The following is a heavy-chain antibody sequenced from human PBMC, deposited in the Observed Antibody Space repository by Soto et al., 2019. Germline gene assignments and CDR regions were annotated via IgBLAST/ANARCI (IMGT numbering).Heavy chain of an antibody. D-gene: IGHD5-12*01. CDR2: ISAYNGNT. CDR3: ARDSPRRWLQYYFDA. V-gene: IGHV1-18*01. Sequence: ASVKVSCKASGYTFTSYGISWVRQAPGQGLEWMGWISAYNGNTNYAQKLQGRVTMTTDTSTSTAYMELRSLTSADTAVYFCARDSPRRWLQYYFDAWGPGALVTVSS. J-gene: IGHJ4*02. CDR1: GYTFTSYG.